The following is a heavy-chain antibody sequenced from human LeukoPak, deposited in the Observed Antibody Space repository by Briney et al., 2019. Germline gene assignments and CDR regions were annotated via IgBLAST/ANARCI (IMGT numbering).Heavy chain of an antibody. D-gene: IGHD3-22*01. CDR3: ARITMIVVVNAFDI. CDR1: VKFIRNVDF. CDR2: ISHSGSA. J-gene: IGHJ3*02. V-gene: IGHV4-38-2*02. Sequence: SETLSLNCTVPVKFIRNVDFWGWIRQPPGKGLEWIGSISHSGSAYYSPSLKSRVTISTDTSKSHFSLKLTSVTATDTAVYYCARITMIVVVNAFDIWGQGTMVTVSS.